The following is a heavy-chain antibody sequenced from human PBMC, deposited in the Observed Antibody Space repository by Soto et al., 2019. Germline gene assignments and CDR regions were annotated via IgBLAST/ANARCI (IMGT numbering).Heavy chain of an antibody. CDR1: GGSFSGYY. J-gene: IGHJ6*02. D-gene: IGHD3-10*01. Sequence: SETLSLTCAVYGGSFSGYYWSWIRQPPGKGLEWIGEINHSGSTNYNPSLKSRVTISVDTSKNQFSLKLSSVTAADTAVYYCARVCSNGSGRPDYYYYGMDVWCQGTTVTVSS. V-gene: IGHV4-34*01. CDR3: ARVCSNGSGRPDYYYYGMDV. CDR2: INHSGST.